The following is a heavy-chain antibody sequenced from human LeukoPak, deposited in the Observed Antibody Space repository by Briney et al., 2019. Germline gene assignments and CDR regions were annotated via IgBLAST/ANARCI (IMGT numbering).Heavy chain of an antibody. CDR2: IGTSSTTI. V-gene: IGHV3-48*01. J-gene: IGHJ6*03. CDR3: ARFAAGGSYYYYMHV. CDR1: GFTFSSDT. Sequence: GGSLRLSCAASGFTFSSDTMNWGRQPSGEGVEWGSNIGTSSTTIYYADSVKGRFTISRDNAKNSLYLQMNSLRADDTAVYYCARFAAGGSYYYYMHVWGKGTTVTVSS. D-gene: IGHD6-25*01.